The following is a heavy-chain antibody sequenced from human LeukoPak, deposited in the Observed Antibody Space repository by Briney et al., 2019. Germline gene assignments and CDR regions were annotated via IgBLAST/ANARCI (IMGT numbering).Heavy chain of an antibody. Sequence: ASVKVSFKASGYTFTSYYMHWVRQAPGQGLEWMGIINPSGGSTSYAQKFQGRVTMTRDTSTSTVYMELSSLRSEDTAVYYCARDSSYGDQPYYFDYWGQGTLVTVPS. D-gene: IGHD4-17*01. CDR2: INPSGGST. CDR1: GYTFTSYY. J-gene: IGHJ4*02. V-gene: IGHV1-46*01. CDR3: ARDSSYGDQPYYFDY.